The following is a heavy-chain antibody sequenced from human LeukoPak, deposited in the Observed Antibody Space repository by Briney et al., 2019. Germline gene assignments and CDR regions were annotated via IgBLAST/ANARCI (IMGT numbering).Heavy chain of an antibody. V-gene: IGHV4-34*01. D-gene: IGHD3-22*01. CDR1: GGSFSGYY. Sequence: SETLSLTCAVYGGSFSGYYWSWIRQPPGKGLEWIGEINHSGSTNYNPSLKSRVTISVDTSKNQFSLKLSSVTAADTAVYYCARGLYDSSGYYGVCWFDPWGQGTLVTVSS. CDR3: ARGLYDSSGYYGVCWFDP. CDR2: INHSGST. J-gene: IGHJ5*02.